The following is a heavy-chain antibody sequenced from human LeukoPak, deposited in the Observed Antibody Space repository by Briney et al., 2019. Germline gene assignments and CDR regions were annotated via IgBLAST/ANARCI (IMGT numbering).Heavy chain of an antibody. D-gene: IGHD5-12*01. V-gene: IGHV3-23*01. J-gene: IGHJ4*02. CDR2: IGGSGGST. Sequence: GGSLRLSCAASGFTFISYAMTWVRQAPGKGLEWVSAIGGSGGSTYYADSVKGRFTISRDNSKNTLYLQMNSLRVEDTAVYYCAKGWLRLVDYWGQGTLVTVSS. CDR3: AKGWLRLVDY. CDR1: GFTFISYA.